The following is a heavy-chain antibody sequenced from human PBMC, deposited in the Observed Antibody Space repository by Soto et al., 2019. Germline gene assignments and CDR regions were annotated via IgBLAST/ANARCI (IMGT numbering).Heavy chain of an antibody. J-gene: IGHJ3*02. CDR1: GGSFSGYY. CDR3: ARGRAAPRSRAFDI. CDR2: INHSGST. D-gene: IGHD6-6*01. V-gene: IGHV4-34*01. Sequence: QVQLQQWGAGLLKPSETLSLTCAVYGGSFSGYYWSWIRQPPGKGLEWIGEINHSGSTNYNPSLKSRVTLSVDTSKNQFSLKLSSVTAADTAVYYCARGRAAPRSRAFDIWGQGTMVTVSS.